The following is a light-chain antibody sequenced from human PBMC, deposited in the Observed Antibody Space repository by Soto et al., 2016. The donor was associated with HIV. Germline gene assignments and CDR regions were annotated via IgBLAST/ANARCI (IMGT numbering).Light chain of an antibody. V-gene: IGKV1-9*01. J-gene: IGKJ4*02. Sequence: DIQLTQSPSFLSASVGDRVTITCRASQGISSYLAWYQQKPGKAPKLLIYAASTLQSGVPSRFSGSGSGTEFTLTISSLQPEVFRLTYYCTTVLNTLPSPTFGRTDRG. CDR2: AAS. CDR3: TTVLNTLPSPT. CDR1: QGISSY.